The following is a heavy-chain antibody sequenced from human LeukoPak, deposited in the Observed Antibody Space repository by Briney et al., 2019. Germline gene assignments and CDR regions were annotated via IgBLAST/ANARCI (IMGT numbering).Heavy chain of an antibody. CDR2: ISSSSSYI. V-gene: IGHV3-21*01. CDR1: GFTFSSYS. CDR3: VSQYCSSTSCVPGAFDI. J-gene: IGHJ3*02. D-gene: IGHD2-2*01. Sequence: PGGSLRLSCAASGFTFSSYSMNWVRQAPGKGLEWVSSISSSSSYIYYADSVKGRFTISRDNAKNSLYLQMNSLRAEDTAVYYCVSQYCSSTSCVPGAFDIWGQGTMVAVSS.